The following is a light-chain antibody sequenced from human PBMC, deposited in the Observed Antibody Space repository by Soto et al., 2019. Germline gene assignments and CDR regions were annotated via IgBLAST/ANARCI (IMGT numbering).Light chain of an antibody. CDR3: QQTYNISIT. J-gene: IGKJ5*01. V-gene: IGKV1-39*01. CDR2: AAS. Sequence: DVQMTQSPSALPASVGDRVTITCRASQTISTYLNWYQQRPGKAPKLLIHAASDLQGGVPLRFSGDGSGTDFTLTISSLEAEDFATYYCQQTYNISITFGQGTRLEIK. CDR1: QTISTY.